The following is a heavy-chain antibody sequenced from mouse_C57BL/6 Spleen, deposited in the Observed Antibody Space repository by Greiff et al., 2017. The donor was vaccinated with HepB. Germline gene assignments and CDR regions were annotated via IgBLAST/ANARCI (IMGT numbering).Heavy chain of an antibody. V-gene: IGHV1-55*01. CDR2: IYPGSGST. J-gene: IGHJ2*01. D-gene: IGHD2-4*01. CDR1: GYTFTSYW. Sequence: VQLQQPGAELVKPGASVKMSCKASGYTFTSYWITWVKQRPGQGLEWIGDIYPGSGSTNYNEKFKSKATLTVDTSSSTAYMQLSSLTSEDSAVYYCARSGNYYDYDGLGYWGQGTTLTVAS. CDR3: ARSGNYYDYDGLGY.